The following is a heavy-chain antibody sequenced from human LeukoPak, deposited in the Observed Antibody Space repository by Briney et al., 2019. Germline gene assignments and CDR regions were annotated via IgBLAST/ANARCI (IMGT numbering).Heavy chain of an antibody. Sequence: PGGSLRLSCAASGFTFSSYGMHWVRQAPGKGLEWVAVITYDGSNKYYADSVKGRFTISRDNSKNTLYLQMNSLRAEDTAVYYCAKELARKGYSGCHYWDYWGQGALVTVSS. J-gene: IGHJ4*02. CDR3: AKELARKGYSGCHYWDY. D-gene: IGHD1-26*01. V-gene: IGHV3-30*18. CDR1: GFTFSSYG. CDR2: ITYDGSNK.